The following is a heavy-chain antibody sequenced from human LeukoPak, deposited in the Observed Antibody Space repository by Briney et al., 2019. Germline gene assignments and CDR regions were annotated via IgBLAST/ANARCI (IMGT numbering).Heavy chain of an antibody. J-gene: IGHJ4*02. Sequence: GGSLRLSCAASGFTFSSYSMNWVRQAPGKGLEWVSYISSSSSTIYYADSAKGRFTISRDNAKSSLYLQMNSPTAEDTAVYYCARVWQDYSNADYWGQGTLVTVSS. V-gene: IGHV3-48*01. CDR1: GFTFSSYS. CDR3: ARVWQDYSNADY. CDR2: ISSSSSTI. D-gene: IGHD4-11*01.